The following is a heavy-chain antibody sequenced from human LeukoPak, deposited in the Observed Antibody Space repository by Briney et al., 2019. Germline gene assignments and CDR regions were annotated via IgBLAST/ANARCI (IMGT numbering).Heavy chain of an antibody. CDR2: ISGSGGST. Sequence: GGSLRLSCAASGFTFSSYAMSWVRQAPGKGLEWVSAISGSGGSTYYADSVKGRFTISRDNFKNTLYPQMNGLRAEDTAVYYCAKDSFGEPDDWFDPWGQGTLVTVSS. J-gene: IGHJ5*02. CDR3: AKDSFGEPDDWFDP. V-gene: IGHV3-23*01. CDR1: GFTFSSYA. D-gene: IGHD3-10*01.